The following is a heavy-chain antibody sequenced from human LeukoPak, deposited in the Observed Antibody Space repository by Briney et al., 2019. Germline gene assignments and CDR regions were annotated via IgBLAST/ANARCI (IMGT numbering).Heavy chain of an antibody. J-gene: IGHJ3*02. CDR3: VREYSSSSGRAFDI. CDR1: GFTFSTYV. D-gene: IGHD6-6*01. Sequence: PGGSLRLSCAASGFTFSTYVMTWVRQAPGKGLVWVSRISTDGSSTNSADSVKGRLTISRDNAKNTLYLQMNSLRAEDTAVYYCVREYSSSSGRAFDIWGQGTMVTVSP. V-gene: IGHV3-74*01. CDR2: ISTDGSST.